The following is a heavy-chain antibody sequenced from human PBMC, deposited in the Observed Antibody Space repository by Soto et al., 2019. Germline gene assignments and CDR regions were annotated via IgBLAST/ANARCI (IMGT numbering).Heavy chain of an antibody. J-gene: IGHJ4*02. CDR3: ARGISGTYTALDF. CDR1: GYRFTTYY. Sequence: VKVSCEASGYRFTTYYLHWVRQAPGQGLEWMGMINPNGGATTYAQKFQGRVTMTTDTSTSTVYMELSSLRFHDTAVYYCARGISGTYTALDFWGQGALVTVSS. V-gene: IGHV1-46*01. CDR2: INPNGGAT. D-gene: IGHD1-26*01.